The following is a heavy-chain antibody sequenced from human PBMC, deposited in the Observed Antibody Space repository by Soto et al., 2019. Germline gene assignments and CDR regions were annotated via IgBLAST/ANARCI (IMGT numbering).Heavy chain of an antibody. V-gene: IGHV3-7*05. D-gene: IGHD3-10*01. J-gene: IGHJ6*02. CDR3: ARDTYGSGSYSRTRYYYYGMDV. CDR2: IKQDGSEK. Sequence: PGGSLRLSCAASGFTFSSYTMHWVLQAPGKGLEWVANIKQDGSEKYYVDSVKGRFTISRDNAKNSLYLQMNSLRAEDTAVYYCARDTYGSGSYSRTRYYYYGMDVWGQGTTVTVSS. CDR1: GFTFSSYT.